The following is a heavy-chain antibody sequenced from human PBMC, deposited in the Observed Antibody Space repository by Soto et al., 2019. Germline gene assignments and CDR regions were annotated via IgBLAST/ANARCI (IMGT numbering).Heavy chain of an antibody. CDR2: ISGSGGTT. V-gene: IGHV3-23*01. J-gene: IGHJ4*02. D-gene: IGHD3-3*01. Sequence: PGGSLRLSCAASVFTFSSYAMSWFRQAPVKVLECVSTISGSGGTTYYADSVKGRFTISRDNSKNTLYLQMNSLRAEDTAVYYCAKVRSTTIFDVVSLFDYWGQGTLATVSS. CDR3: AKVRSTTIFDVVSLFDY. CDR1: VFTFSSYA.